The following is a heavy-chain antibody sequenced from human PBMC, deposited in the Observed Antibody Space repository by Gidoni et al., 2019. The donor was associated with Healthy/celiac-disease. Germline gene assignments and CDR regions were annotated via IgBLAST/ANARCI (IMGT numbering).Heavy chain of an antibody. Sequence: QVQLQPSCPGLVQPSQPLSVPCTVSDGSISGGGYYWSWIRQHPGKGLEWIGYIYYSGSTYYNPSLKSRLTISVDSSKNQFSLRLSSVTAADTAVYYCARGTTYSSGYSYYFDYWGQGTLVTVSS. CDR3: ARGTTYSSGYSYYFDY. CDR1: DGSISGGGYY. CDR2: IYYSGST. V-gene: IGHV4-31*03. D-gene: IGHD3-22*01. J-gene: IGHJ4*02.